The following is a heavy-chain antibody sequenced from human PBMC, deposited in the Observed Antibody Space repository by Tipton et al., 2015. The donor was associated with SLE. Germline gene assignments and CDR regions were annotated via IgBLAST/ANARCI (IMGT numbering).Heavy chain of an antibody. CDR3: AKDAPSTSGWYFDY. CDR1: GFSFRTFF. D-gene: IGHD6-19*01. V-gene: IGHV3-30*18. CDR2: VSDVGSDK. Sequence: SLRLSCAASGFSFRTFFMHWVRQAPGKGLGWVALVSDVGSDKDYADSVKGRFIISRDKYRDTLYLQMNSLRAEDTAVYYCAKDAPSTSGWYFDYWCQGTLVTVSS. J-gene: IGHJ4*02.